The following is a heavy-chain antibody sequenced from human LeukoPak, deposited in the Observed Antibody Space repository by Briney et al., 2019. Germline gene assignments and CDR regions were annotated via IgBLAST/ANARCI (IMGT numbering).Heavy chain of an antibody. CDR1: GGSISSYY. CDR2: IYYSGST. J-gene: IGHJ5*02. D-gene: IGHD7-27*01. Sequence: SETLSLTCTVSGGSISSYYWSWIRQPPGKGLEWIGYIYYSGSTNYNPSLKSRVTISVDTSKNQFSLKLSSVTAADTAVYYCARLGKEHCFDPWGQGTLVTVSS. CDR3: ARLGKEHCFDP. V-gene: IGHV4-59*08.